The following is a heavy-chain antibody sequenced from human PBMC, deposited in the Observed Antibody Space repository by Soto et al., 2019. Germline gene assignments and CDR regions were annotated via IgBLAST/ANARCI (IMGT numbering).Heavy chain of an antibody. V-gene: IGHV1-18*04. CDR1: GYTFTSYG. CDR3: AREGVSAYSTHSVCLWFDP. Sequence: ASVKVSCKASGYTFTSYGISWVRQAPGQGLEWMGWISAYSGKTNYAQKLQGRVTMTTDTSTSTAYMELRSLRSDDTAVYYCAREGVSAYSTHSVCLWFDPLGQGNLVTCSS. J-gene: IGHJ5*02. CDR2: ISAYSGKT. D-gene: IGHD2-8*01.